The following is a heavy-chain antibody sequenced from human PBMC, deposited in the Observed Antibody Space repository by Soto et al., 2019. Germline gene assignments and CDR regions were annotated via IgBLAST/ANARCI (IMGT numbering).Heavy chain of an antibody. D-gene: IGHD2-21*02. Sequence: ASVKVSCKASGYNFVVYCMHWVRQAPGQGLEWMGWINPSSGATNFAERFQGRVTMTSDTSISTFSMEITRLNSDDTAVYFCAKDRQYGDYGYKFDYWGQGTLVTVSS. V-gene: IGHV1-2*02. CDR3: AKDRQYGDYGYKFDY. CDR1: GYNFVVYC. J-gene: IGHJ4*02. CDR2: INPSSGAT.